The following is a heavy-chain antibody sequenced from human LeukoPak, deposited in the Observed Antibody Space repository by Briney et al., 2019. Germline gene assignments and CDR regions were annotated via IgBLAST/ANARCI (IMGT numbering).Heavy chain of an antibody. CDR1: GFTFSSYV. CDR3: ARTVWGYFDY. CDR2: ISYDGSNE. D-gene: IGHD7-27*01. J-gene: IGHJ4*02. Sequence: PGGSLRLSCAASGFTFSSYVMHWVRQAPGKGLEWVAIISYDGSNEYYADSVKGRFTISRDNSKNTLYLQMNSLRAEDTAVYYCARTVWGYFDYWGQGTLVTVSS. V-gene: IGHV3-30*14.